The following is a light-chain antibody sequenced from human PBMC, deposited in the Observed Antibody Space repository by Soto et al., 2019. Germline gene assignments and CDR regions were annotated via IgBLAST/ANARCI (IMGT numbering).Light chain of an antibody. CDR1: SSDIGAYTS. Sequence: QSALTQPASVSGSPGQSITISCTGSSSDIGAYTSVSWYQQHPGKAPKLMIYEVSNRPSGVSRRFSGSKSGNTASLTISGLQAEDEAHYYCSSYTSDNRDYVFGTWTKVTVL. J-gene: IGLJ1*01. V-gene: IGLV2-14*01. CDR2: EVS. CDR3: SSYTSDNRDYV.